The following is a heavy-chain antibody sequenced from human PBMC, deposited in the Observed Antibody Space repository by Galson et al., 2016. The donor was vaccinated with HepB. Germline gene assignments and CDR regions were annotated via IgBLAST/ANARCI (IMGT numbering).Heavy chain of an antibody. CDR1: GFSVARFA. V-gene: IGHV3-23*01. CDR3: AKDHPSGGWPAFES. D-gene: IGHD2-15*01. J-gene: IGHJ4*02. CDR2: INNGGNS. Sequence: SLRLSCAASGFSVARFAMNWVRQTPDKGLEWVAGINNGGNSCYADSVQGRFIVSRDTSENTVHLQMNGLGAEDTALYFCAKDHPSGGWPAFESWGLGTQVTVSS.